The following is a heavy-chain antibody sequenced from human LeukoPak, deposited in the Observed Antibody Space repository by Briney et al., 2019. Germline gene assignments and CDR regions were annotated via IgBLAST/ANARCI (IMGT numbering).Heavy chain of an antibody. V-gene: IGHV3-30*04. J-gene: IGHJ4*02. CDR2: ISYDGSNK. CDR1: GFTFSSYA. CDR3: ARDPVSSGYQFDY. D-gene: IGHD6-19*01. Sequence: PGRSLRLSCAASGFTFSSYAMHWVRQAPGKGLEWVAVISYDGSNKYCADSVKGRFTISRDNSKNTLYLQMNSLRAEDTAVYYCARDPVSSGYQFDYWGQGTLVTVSS.